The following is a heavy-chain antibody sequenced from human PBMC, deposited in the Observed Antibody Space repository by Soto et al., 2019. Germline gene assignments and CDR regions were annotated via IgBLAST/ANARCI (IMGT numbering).Heavy chain of an antibody. D-gene: IGHD6-19*01. Sequence: SETLSLTCAVSGGSISSGGYSWSWIRQPPGKGLEWIGYIHHSGSTYYNPSLKSRVTISVDRSKNQFSLKLSSVTAADTAVYYCARGYSSGWYRFDPWGQGTLVTVSS. J-gene: IGHJ5*02. CDR1: GGSISSGGYS. CDR2: IHHSGST. CDR3: ARGYSSGWYRFDP. V-gene: IGHV4-30-2*01.